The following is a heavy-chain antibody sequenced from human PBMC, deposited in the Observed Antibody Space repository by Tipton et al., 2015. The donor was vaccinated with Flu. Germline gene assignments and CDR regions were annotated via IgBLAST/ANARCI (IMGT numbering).Heavy chain of an antibody. D-gene: IGHD4-23*01. J-gene: IGHJ4*02. Sequence: SLRLSCAASGFTVSSNYMSWVRQAPGKGLEWVSVIYSSGTTYYADSVKGRFTISRDASKNTLFLQMNSLRAEDTAVYYCARGTTVAEYYFDYWGQGTLVTVSS. CDR2: IYSSGTT. V-gene: IGHV3-66*01. CDR1: GFTVSSNY. CDR3: ARGTTVAEYYFDY.